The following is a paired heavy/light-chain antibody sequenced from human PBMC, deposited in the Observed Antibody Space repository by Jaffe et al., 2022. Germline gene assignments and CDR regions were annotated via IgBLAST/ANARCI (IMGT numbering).Heavy chain of an antibody. D-gene: IGHD3-10*01. V-gene: IGHV2-5*02. Sequence: QITLKESGPTLVKPTQSLTLTCTFSGFSLSTYGVGVGWIRQPPGKALEWLALIFWDDDKRYNPSLQSRLTINKDASKNQAILTMTNMDPADTATYYCAHSPVGSGTYFKAGDFDFWGQGTLVTVSS. J-gene: IGHJ4*02. CDR2: IFWDDDK. CDR1: GFSLSTYGVG. CDR3: AHSPVGSGTYFKAGDFDF.
Light chain of an antibody. Sequence: IQLTQSPSFLSASVGDRVTITCRASQAISTFLAWYQQKPGKAPNFLMYAASKLQSGVPSRFSVSGSGTEFTLTINSLQPEDFATYYCQQLSTFLPFTFGGGTTVEI. CDR3: QQLSTFLPFT. CDR2: AAS. V-gene: IGKV1-9*01. J-gene: IGKJ4*01. CDR1: QAISTF.